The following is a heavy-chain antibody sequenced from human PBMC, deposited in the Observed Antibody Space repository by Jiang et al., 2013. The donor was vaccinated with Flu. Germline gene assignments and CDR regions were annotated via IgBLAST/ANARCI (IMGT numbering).Heavy chain of an antibody. CDR3: AHRASSPSHIGHFDY. V-gene: IGHV2-5*02. Sequence: LIYWDDDKRYSPSLKSRLTITKDTSKNQVVLTMTNMDPVDTATYYCAHRASSPSHIGHFDYWGQGTLVTVSS. J-gene: IGHJ4*02. D-gene: IGHD5-12*01. CDR2: IYWDDDK.